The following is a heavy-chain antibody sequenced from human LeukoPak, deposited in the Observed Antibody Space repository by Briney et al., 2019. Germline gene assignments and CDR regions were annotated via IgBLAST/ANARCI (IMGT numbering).Heavy chain of an antibody. Sequence: SQTLSLTCTVSGGSISSGGYYWSWIRQHRGKGLEWIGYIYYSGSTYYNPSLKSRVTISVDTSKNQFSLKLSSVTAADTAVYYCARAGGFFSPFGYWGQGTLVTVSS. D-gene: IGHD3-16*01. CDR3: ARAGGFFSPFGY. J-gene: IGHJ4*02. CDR2: IYYSGST. CDR1: GGSISSGGYY. V-gene: IGHV4-31*03.